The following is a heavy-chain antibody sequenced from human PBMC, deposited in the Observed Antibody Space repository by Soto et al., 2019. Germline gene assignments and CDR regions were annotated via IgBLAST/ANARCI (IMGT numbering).Heavy chain of an antibody. CDR2: ISSNSAYI. CDR3: TRDASRDSSARGWFDP. D-gene: IGHD6-13*01. V-gene: IGHV3-21*01. Sequence: PGGSLRLSCAASGFTFRSFTMNCVRQAPGKGLEWVSTISSNSAYIYYTDALRGRFTISRDNAKNSLHLQMNSLRAEDTAVYYCTRDASRDSSARGWFDPWGPGTLVTVPQ. J-gene: IGHJ5*02. CDR1: GFTFRSFT.